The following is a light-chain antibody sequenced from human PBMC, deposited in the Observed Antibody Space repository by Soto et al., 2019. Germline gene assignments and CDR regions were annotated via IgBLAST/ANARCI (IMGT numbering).Light chain of an antibody. Sequence: QSALTQPPSASGSPGQSVTISCTGTSRDVGGYNYVSWYQQHPGKAPKLMIYEVSKRPSGVPDRFSGSKSGNTASLTVSGLQAEDEADYYCSSYAGSNAYVFGTGTKVTVI. CDR2: EVS. CDR3: SSYAGSNAYV. V-gene: IGLV2-8*01. CDR1: SRDVGGYNY. J-gene: IGLJ1*01.